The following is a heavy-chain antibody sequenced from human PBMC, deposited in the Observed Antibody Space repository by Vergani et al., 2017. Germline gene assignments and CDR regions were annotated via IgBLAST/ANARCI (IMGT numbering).Heavy chain of an antibody. J-gene: IGHJ2*01. CDR1: GFTFSSYA. D-gene: IGHD3-22*01. V-gene: IGHV3-23*04. Sequence: EVQLVESGGGLVQPGGSLRLSCAASGFTFSSYAMSWVRQAPGKGLEWVSAISGSGGSTYYADSVKGRFTISRDNSKNTLYLQMNSLRAEDTAVYYCAKDPIQGCDSGGYYEGQYFDVWGRGTLVTVSS. CDR2: ISGSGGST. CDR3: AKDPIQGCDSGGYYEGQYFDV.